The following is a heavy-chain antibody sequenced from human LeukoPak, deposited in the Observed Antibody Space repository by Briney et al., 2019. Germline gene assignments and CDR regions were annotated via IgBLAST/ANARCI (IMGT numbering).Heavy chain of an antibody. CDR1: GYSISSGYY. J-gene: IGHJ4*02. V-gene: IGHV4-38-2*02. CDR3: ARGLTSGYSSSWYEDY. D-gene: IGHD6-13*01. Sequence: SETLSLTCTVSGYSISSGYYWGWIRQPPGKGLEWIGRIHHSGSTYYNPSLKSRVTISVDTSKNQYSLKLSSVTAADTAVYYCARGLTSGYSSSWYEDYWGQGTLVTVSS. CDR2: IHHSGST.